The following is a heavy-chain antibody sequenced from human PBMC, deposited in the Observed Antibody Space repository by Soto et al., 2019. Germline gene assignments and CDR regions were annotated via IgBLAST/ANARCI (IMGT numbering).Heavy chain of an antibody. CDR2: IIPILGIA. V-gene: IGHV1-69*08. J-gene: IGHJ4*02. CDR1: GGTFSSYT. Sequence: QVQLVQSGAEVKKPGSSVKVSCKASGGTFSSYTISWVRQAPGQRLEWMGRIIPILGIANYAQKFQGRVTITADKSTSTAYMELSSLRSEDTAVYYCARDRAAAGPYYFDYWGQGTLVTVSS. CDR3: ARDRAAAGPYYFDY. D-gene: IGHD6-13*01.